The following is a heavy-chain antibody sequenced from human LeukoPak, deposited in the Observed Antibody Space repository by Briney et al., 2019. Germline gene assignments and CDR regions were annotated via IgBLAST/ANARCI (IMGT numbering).Heavy chain of an antibody. CDR3: ARDGAVDILTGYRAFYI. D-gene: IGHD3-9*01. CDR1: GGSISSYY. V-gene: IGHV4-59*01. Sequence: SETLSLTCTVSGGSISSYYCSWIRQLPGKGLECIGNIFHSGSTNYNPSLKSRVTISVDTSKNQFSLKLNSVTAADTAIYYCARDGAVDILTGYRAFYIWGQGTMVIVS. CDR2: IFHSGST. J-gene: IGHJ3*02.